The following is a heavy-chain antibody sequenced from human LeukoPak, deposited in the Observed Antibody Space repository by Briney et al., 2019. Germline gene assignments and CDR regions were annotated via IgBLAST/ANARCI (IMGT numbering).Heavy chain of an antibody. J-gene: IGHJ4*02. V-gene: IGHV3-21*01. CDR2: ISSSSDYI. D-gene: IGHD5-12*01. CDR3: ARGKDIVATSYFDY. Sequence: PGGSLRLSCAASGFTFSSYSMNWVRQAPGKGLEWVSSISSSSDYIYYAASVKGRFTISRDNSKNTLYLQMNSLRAEDTAVYYCARGKDIVATSYFDYWGQGTLVTVSS. CDR1: GFTFSSYS.